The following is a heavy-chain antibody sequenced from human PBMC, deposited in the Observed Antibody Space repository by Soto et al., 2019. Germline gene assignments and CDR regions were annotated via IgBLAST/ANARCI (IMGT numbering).Heavy chain of an antibody. CDR2: INHSGST. D-gene: IGHD3-3*01. V-gene: IGHV4-59*08. Sequence: SETLSLTCTVSGGSISSYYWSWIRQPPGKGLEWIGEINHSGSTNYNPSLKSRVNISVDTSKNQFSLKLSSVTAEDTAVYYCTRHREGPDYVFWSGYYTPRDYYYYGMDVWGQGTTVTVSS. CDR1: GGSISSYY. CDR3: TRHREGPDYVFWSGYYTPRDYYYYGMDV. J-gene: IGHJ6*02.